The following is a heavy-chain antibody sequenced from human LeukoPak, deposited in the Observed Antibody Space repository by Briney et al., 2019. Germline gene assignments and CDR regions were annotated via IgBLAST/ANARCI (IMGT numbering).Heavy chain of an antibody. CDR2: MNYGGSS. D-gene: IGHD3-22*01. Sequence: SETLSLTCAVYGGSFSGYYWSWIRQSPGKGLEWIGSMNYGGSSHYNPSLKSRVTISVDTTKTQSSLKLTSVTAADTAVYYCTRYDSDTAMLDYWGQGTLVTVSS. CDR1: GGSFSGYY. V-gene: IGHV4-34*01. CDR3: TRYDSDTAMLDY. J-gene: IGHJ4*02.